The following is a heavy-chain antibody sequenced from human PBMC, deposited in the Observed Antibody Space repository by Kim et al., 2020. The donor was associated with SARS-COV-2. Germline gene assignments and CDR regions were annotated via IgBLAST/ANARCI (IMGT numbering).Heavy chain of an antibody. D-gene: IGHD2-8*01. J-gene: IGHJ3*01. CDR3: ARGHQEVGVDGFDV. V-gene: IGHV4-30-2*04. Sequence: NPSIKSRVTISLDTSKNRFSLRLSSVTAADTAVYYCARGHQEVGVDGFDVWGQGTMLSVSS.